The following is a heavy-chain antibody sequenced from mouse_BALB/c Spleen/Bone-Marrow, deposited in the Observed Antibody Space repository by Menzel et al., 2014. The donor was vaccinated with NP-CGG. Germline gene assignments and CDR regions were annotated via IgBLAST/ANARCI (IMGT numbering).Heavy chain of an antibody. CDR3: TRGDYDWYFDV. CDR2: FYPGSGTT. Sequence: LQQSGSELVRPGASVKLSCKASGYTFINYWIHWVKQRPGQGLEWIGNFYPGSGTTNYDEKFKTKATLTVDTFSSTAYMQLSSLTSEDSAVYYCTRGDYDWYFDVWGAGTTVTVSS. J-gene: IGHJ1*01. V-gene: IGHV1S22*01. D-gene: IGHD2-4*01. CDR1: GYTFINYW.